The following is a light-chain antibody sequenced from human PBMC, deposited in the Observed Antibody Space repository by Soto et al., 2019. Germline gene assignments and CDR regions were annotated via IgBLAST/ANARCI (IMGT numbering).Light chain of an antibody. J-gene: IGKJ2*01. CDR1: QSVSSSY. CDR3: QQYGSSPYT. CDR2: GAS. V-gene: IGKV3-20*01. Sequence: EFVLTQSPGTLSLSPGERATLSCRASQSVSSSYLAWYQQKPGQAPRLLIYGASSRATGIPDRFSGSGSGTDFTLTISRLEPEDFAVYYCQQYGSSPYTFGQGTKLKIK.